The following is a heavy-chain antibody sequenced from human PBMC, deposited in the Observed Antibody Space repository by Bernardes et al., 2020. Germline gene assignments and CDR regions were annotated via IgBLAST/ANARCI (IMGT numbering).Heavy chain of an antibody. CDR3: ACQRSGYYDDAFDI. J-gene: IGHJ3*02. Sequence: SETLSLTCTVSGGSISSSNYYWGWIRQSPGKGLECIGTMYYRGSNYYNPSLKSRVTISVDTSTSQLSLRLNSVTAADTALYYCACQRSGYYDDAFDIWGQGTMVTVS. CDR1: GGSISSSNYY. D-gene: IGHD3-3*01. V-gene: IGHV4-39*01. CDR2: MYYRGSN.